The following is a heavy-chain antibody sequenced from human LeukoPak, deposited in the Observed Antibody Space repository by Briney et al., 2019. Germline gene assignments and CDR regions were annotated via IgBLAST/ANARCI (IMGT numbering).Heavy chain of an antibody. D-gene: IGHD5-24*01. CDR2: INPNSGDT. J-gene: IGHJ5*02. Sequence: GASVKVSCKASGYTFTGYHMHWVRQAPGQGLEWMGWINPNSGDTNYAQKFQGRVTMTRDTSISTAYMELSRLRSDDTAVYYCARVAVEMASWFDPWGQGTLLTVSS. V-gene: IGHV1-2*02. CDR3: ARVAVEMASWFDP. CDR1: GYTFTGYH.